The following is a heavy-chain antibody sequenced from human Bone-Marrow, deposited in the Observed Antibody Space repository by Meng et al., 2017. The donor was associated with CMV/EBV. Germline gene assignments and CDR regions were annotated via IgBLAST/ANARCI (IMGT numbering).Heavy chain of an antibody. D-gene: IGHD2-2*01. V-gene: IGHV6-1*01. J-gene: IGHJ3*02. CDR2: TYYRTKWYN. CDR1: GDSVSSNIAA. CDR3: ARTGGDIVVVPAGIADAFDI. Sequence: SQTLSLTCAISGDSVSSNIAAWNWIRQSPSRGLEWLGRTYYRTKWYNDYAVSVKSRITINPDTTKNQFSLQLNSVTPEDTAVYYCARTGGDIVVVPAGIADAFDIWGQGTMVTVSS.